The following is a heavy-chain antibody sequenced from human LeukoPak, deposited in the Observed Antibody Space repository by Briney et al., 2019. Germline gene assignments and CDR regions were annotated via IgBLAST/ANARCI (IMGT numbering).Heavy chain of an antibody. V-gene: IGHV3-21*04. J-gene: IGHJ2*01. CDR1: GFSFSSYS. CDR3: ARGDRLWFGEFHFDL. CDR2: ISSSSSDM. D-gene: IGHD3-10*01. Sequence: GGSLRLSCAASGFSFSSYSMNWVRQAPGKGLEWVSSISSSSSDMYYADSVKGRFTISRDNAKNSLYLQMNSLRAEDTAVYYCARGDRLWFGEFHFDLWGRGTLVIVSS.